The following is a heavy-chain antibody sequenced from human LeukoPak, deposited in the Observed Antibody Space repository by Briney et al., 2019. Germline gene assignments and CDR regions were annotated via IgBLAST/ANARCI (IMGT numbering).Heavy chain of an antibody. D-gene: IGHD5-24*01. CDR3: ARDKGWLQFRGAFDI. Sequence: GGSLRLSCAASGFTFSSYGMHWVRQAPGKGLEWVAVIWYDGSNKYYADSVKGRFTISRDNSKNTLYLQMSSLRAEDTAVYYCARDKGWLQFRGAFDIWGQGTMVTVSS. CDR2: IWYDGSNK. J-gene: IGHJ3*02. CDR1: GFTFSSYG. V-gene: IGHV3-33*01.